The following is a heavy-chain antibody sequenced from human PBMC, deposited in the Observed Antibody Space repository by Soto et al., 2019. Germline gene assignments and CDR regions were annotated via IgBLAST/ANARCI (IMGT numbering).Heavy chain of an antibody. D-gene: IGHD5-18*01. CDR3: ARTWIQLWLGSYYYYYGMDV. CDR2: INAGNGNT. CDR1: GYTFTSYA. V-gene: IGHV1-3*01. J-gene: IGHJ6*02. Sequence: ASVKLSCKACGYTFTSYAMHWVRQAPEQRLEWMGWINAGNGNTKYSQKFQGRVTITRDTSASTAYMELSSLRSEDTAVYYCARTWIQLWLGSYYYYYGMDVWGQGTTLTVSS.